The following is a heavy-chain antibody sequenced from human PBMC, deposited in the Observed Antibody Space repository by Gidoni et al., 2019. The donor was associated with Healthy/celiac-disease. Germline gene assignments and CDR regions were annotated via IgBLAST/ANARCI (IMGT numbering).Heavy chain of an antibody. Sequence: EVQLVESGGGLVQPGGSLSLPCAASGFTFSSYYMHWVRQATGKGLEWVSAIGTAGDTYYPGSVKGRFTISRENAKNSLYLQMNSLRAGDTAVYYCARAGYCSSTSCYNNAFDIWGQGTMVTVSS. D-gene: IGHD2-2*01. J-gene: IGHJ3*02. CDR2: IGTAGDT. V-gene: IGHV3-13*01. CDR3: ARAGYCSSTSCYNNAFDI. CDR1: GFTFSSYY.